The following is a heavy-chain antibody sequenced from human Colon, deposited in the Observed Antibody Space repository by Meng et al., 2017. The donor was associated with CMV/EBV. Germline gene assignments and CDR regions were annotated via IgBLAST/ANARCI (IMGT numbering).Heavy chain of an antibody. CDR3: TREGFDY. V-gene: IGHV1-2*06. Sequence: QVQLVQSGVEVKKPGTSVNLSCKASGYTFTGYWMQWVRQAPGQGLEWMGRIKPSTGDTNYAQNFQGRVTVTRDTSISTVYMEVNSLTSDDTAVYYCTREGFDYWGQGALVTVSS. CDR2: IKPSTGDT. CDR1: GYTFTGYW. J-gene: IGHJ4*02.